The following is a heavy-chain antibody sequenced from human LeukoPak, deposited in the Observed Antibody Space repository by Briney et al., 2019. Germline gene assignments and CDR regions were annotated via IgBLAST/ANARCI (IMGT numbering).Heavy chain of an antibody. Sequence: ASVKVSCKASGYTFTSYAIHWVRQPPGQRLEWMGWISVGNGNTKYSQKLQGRVTITRDTSARTAYMELSSLRSEDTAVYYCTRERGQGRYDYWGQGTLVTVSS. CDR2: ISVGNGNT. J-gene: IGHJ4*02. CDR1: GYTFTSYA. CDR3: TRERGQGRYDY. V-gene: IGHV1-3*01.